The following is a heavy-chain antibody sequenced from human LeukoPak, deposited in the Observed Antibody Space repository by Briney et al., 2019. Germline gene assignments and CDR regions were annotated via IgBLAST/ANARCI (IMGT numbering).Heavy chain of an antibody. CDR1: GGTFSSYA. CDR3: VRASPYSGYDQGAFDY. D-gene: IGHD5-12*01. J-gene: IGHJ4*02. V-gene: IGHV1-69*04. CDR2: IIPILGIA. Sequence: ASVKVSCKASGGTFSSYAISWVRQAPGQGLEWMGRIIPILGIANYAQKFQGRVTITADKSTSTAYMELSSLRSEDTAVYYCVRASPYSGYDQGAFDYWGQGTLVTVSS.